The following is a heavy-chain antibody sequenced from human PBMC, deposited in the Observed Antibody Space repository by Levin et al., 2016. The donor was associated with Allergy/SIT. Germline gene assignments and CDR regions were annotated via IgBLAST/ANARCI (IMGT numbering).Heavy chain of an antibody. J-gene: IGHJ4*02. Sequence: SVKVSCKASGGTFSSYTISWVRQAPGQGLEWMGRIIPILGIANYAQKFQGRVTITADKSTSTAYMELSSLRSEDTAVYYCARASRYDSSGYPNDYWGQGTLVTVSS. D-gene: IGHD3-22*01. CDR3: ARASRYDSSGYPNDY. CDR2: IIPILGIA. V-gene: IGHV1-69*02. CDR1: GGTFSSYT.